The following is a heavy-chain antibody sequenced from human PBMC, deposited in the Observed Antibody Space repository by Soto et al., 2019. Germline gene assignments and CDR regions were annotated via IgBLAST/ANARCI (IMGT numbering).Heavy chain of an antibody. D-gene: IGHD3-10*01. Sequence: EVQLVESGGGLIQPGGSLKLSCAASGFTVGNNYMSWVRQAPGKGLEWVSLIYSTGTTKYADSGKGRFTVSRDNAKNTLYLKLNTLKAEDAAVYYFAKDGRGSGSHYNSFGYWGQGTLVTVSS. CDR2: IYSTGTT. V-gene: IGHV3-53*01. CDR3: AKDGRGSGSHYNSFGY. CDR1: GFTVGNNY. J-gene: IGHJ4*02.